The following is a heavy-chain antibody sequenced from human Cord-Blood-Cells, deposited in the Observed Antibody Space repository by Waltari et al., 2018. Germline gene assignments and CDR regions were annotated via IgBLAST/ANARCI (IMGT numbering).Heavy chain of an antibody. Sequence: EVQLLESGGGLVQPGGSLRLSCAASGFTFSSYVMSWVRQAPGKGLEWVSAISGSGGSTYYSDAVKGRFTISRDNSKNTLYLQMNSLRAEDTAVYYCAKEGGFCSSTSCYWYFDLWGRGTLVTVSS. V-gene: IGHV3-23*01. CDR2: ISGSGGST. J-gene: IGHJ2*01. D-gene: IGHD2-2*01. CDR1: GFTFSSYV. CDR3: AKEGGFCSSTSCYWYFDL.